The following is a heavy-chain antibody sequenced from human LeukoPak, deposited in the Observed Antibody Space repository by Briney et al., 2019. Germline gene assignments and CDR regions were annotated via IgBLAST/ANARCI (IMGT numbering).Heavy chain of an antibody. V-gene: IGHV4-59*08. D-gene: IGHD2-2*02. Sequence: SETLSLTCTVSGGSISGYYWTWIRQPPGKGLEWIGYVYYSGSTDYNPSLKSRVTISVDTSNKQFSLNLSSVTAADTAVYYCARRCSGPTCYTDAYDIWGQGTMVTVSS. CDR2: VYYSGST. CDR1: GGSISGYY. J-gene: IGHJ3*02. CDR3: ARRCSGPTCYTDAYDI.